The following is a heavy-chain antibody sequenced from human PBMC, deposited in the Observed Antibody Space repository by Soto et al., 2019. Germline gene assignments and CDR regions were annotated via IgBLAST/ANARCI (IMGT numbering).Heavy chain of an antibody. Sequence: GGSLRLSCAASGFTFSDYYMSWIRQAPGKGLEWLSYISDSGNTIYYADSVKGRFTISRDNAKHSVYLQMSSLSAEDTAVYYCARDSDISRMENYFDYWDQGTLVTVSS. J-gene: IGHJ4*02. CDR1: GFTFSDYY. V-gene: IGHV3-11*01. D-gene: IGHD5-12*01. CDR2: ISDSGNTI. CDR3: ARDSDISRMENYFDY.